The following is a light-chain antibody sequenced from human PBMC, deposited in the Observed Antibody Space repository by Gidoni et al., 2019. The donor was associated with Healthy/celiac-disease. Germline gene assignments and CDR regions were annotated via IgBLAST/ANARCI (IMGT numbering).Light chain of an antibody. Sequence: DIQMTQSPASLSASVGDRVTITCRSSQTISSCLNWYQQKPGKAPKLLIYAASSLQSGVPSRFSGSGSGTECTLTISRLQPEDFATYYCQQSYSTPLTFXGXTKVEIK. J-gene: IGKJ4*01. CDR3: QQSYSTPLT. CDR2: AAS. V-gene: IGKV1-39*01. CDR1: QTISSC.